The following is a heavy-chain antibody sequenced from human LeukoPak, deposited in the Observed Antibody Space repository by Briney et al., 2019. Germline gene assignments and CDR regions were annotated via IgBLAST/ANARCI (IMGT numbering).Heavy chain of an antibody. J-gene: IGHJ4*02. CDR3: ARAGPVPTSLYYLDY. D-gene: IGHD1-26*01. CDR1: GGSLSDYY. Sequence: SETLSLTCTVSGGSLSDYYWLWIRQPPGQGLQWIGFVYNTDSTNYNPPLKSRVTISMDTSQNQVSLKLYPVTPADTAVYYCARAGPVPTSLYYLDYWGRGTLVTVSS. V-gene: IGHV4-59*01. CDR2: VYNTDST.